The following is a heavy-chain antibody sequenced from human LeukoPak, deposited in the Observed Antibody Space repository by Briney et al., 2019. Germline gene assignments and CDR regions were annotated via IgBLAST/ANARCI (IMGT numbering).Heavy chain of an antibody. J-gene: IGHJ4*02. CDR1: GGSISSNNW. V-gene: IGHV4-4*02. CDR2: IYHDGST. D-gene: IGHD5-18*01. Sequence: SETMSLTCAVSGGSISSNNWWIWVRQSPEKGLEWIGEIYHDGSTNYNPSLKSRVTISMDKSKNQLSLKLNFVTAADTAVYYCARDRGGYTYSHDYWGQGTLVTVSS. CDR3: ARDRGGYTYSHDY.